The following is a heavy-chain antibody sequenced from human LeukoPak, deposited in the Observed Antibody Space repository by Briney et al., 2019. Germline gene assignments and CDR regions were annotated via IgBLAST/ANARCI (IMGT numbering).Heavy chain of an antibody. Sequence: PSETLSLTCTVSGGSISSYYWSWIRQPPGKGLEWIGYIYYSGSTNYNPSLKSRVTISVDTSKNQFSLNLSSVTAADTAVYYCARDRFDDSSGYYYHYYYYMDVWGKGTTVTVSS. V-gene: IGHV4-59*12. CDR2: IYYSGST. J-gene: IGHJ6*03. CDR3: ARDRFDDSSGYYYHYYYYMDV. D-gene: IGHD3-22*01. CDR1: GGSISSYY.